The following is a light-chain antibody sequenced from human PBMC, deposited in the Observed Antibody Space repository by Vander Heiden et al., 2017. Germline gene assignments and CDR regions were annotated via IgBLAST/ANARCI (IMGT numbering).Light chain of an antibody. V-gene: IGLV2-14*01. CDR2: EVT. CDR3: SSYTTSSTGV. Sequence: QSALTQPASVSGSPRQSIALACTRTSSDVGAYNYVSWYQQHPGKVPKLIIYEVTKRPSGVSDRFSGSKSGNTASLTIAGLQAEDEADYYCSSYTTSSTGVFGTGTMVTVL. CDR1: SSDVGAYNY. J-gene: IGLJ1*01.